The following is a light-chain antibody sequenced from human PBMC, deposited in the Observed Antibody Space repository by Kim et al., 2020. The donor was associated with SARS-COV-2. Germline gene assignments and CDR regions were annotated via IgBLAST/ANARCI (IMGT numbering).Light chain of an antibody. J-gene: IGKJ5*01. CDR1: QSVYNNQ. CDR2: GAS. CDR3: QQYGNARAT. Sequence: EIVLTQSPGTLSLSPGQRATLSCTASQSVYNNQLAWYQQKPGQAPSLLIYGASTRATGNPERFSGSGSGTDFTLPNSRLEPEDFAVYYCQQYGNARATFGQGARLGIK. V-gene: IGKV3-20*01.